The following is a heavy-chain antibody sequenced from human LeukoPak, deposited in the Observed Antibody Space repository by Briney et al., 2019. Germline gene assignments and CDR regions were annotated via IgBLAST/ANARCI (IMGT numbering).Heavy chain of an antibody. V-gene: IGHV4-30-4*07. CDR3: ARELLWFGELGYFDY. D-gene: IGHD3-10*01. CDR1: GGSISSGGYS. Sequence: SETLSLTCAVSGGSISSGGYSWSWIRQPPGKALEWIGSVSYSGSTYYNPSLKSRVTISVDTSKNQFSLKLTSVTAADTAVYYCARELLWFGELGYFDYWGQGTLVTVSS. J-gene: IGHJ4*02. CDR2: VSYSGST.